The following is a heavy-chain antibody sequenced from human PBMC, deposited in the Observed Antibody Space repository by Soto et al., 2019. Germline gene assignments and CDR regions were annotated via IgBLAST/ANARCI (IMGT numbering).Heavy chain of an antibody. V-gene: IGHV3-33*01. CDR2: IWYDGSNT. Sequence: PGGSLRLSWVASGFFLRDFGMHWVRQAPGKGLEWVSVIWYDGSNTYQGESVKGRFTMSRDISKNTLYLQMDSLRPEDTAVYDCAIAMAGKWHPLDYWGHGTLVTVSS. D-gene: IGHD6-19*01. CDR3: AIAMAGKWHPLDY. J-gene: IGHJ4*01. CDR1: GFFLRDFG.